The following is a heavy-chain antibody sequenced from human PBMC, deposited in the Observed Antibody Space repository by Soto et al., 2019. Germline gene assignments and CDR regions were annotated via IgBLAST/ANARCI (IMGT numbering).Heavy chain of an antibody. CDR2: ISGSGGST. J-gene: IGHJ4*02. CDR1: GFTFSSYA. Sequence: GGSLILSCAASGFTFSSYAMSWVRQAPGKGLEWVSAISGSGGSTYYADSVKGRFTISRDNSKNTLYLQMNSLRAEDTAVYYCAKDGYSSGWPFDYWGQGTLVTVSS. D-gene: IGHD6-19*01. CDR3: AKDGYSSGWPFDY. V-gene: IGHV3-23*01.